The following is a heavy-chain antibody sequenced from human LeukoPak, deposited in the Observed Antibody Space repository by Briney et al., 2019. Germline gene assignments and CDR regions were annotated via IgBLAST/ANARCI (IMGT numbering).Heavy chain of an antibody. CDR2: IDGTGGDT. CDR3: ARIGVY. D-gene: IGHD2/OR15-2a*01. Sequence: GSLRLSCAASGFPFTSSPMTWVRQAPGKGLEWVAVIDGTGGDTYYADSVRGRFTISRDNSKDTLYLQMNSLRVEDTALYYCARIGVYWGQGTLVAVSS. J-gene: IGHJ4*02. V-gene: IGHV3-23*01. CDR1: GFPFTSSP.